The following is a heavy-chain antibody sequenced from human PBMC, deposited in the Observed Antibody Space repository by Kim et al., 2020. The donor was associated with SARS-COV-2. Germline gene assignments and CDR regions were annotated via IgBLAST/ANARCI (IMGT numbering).Heavy chain of an antibody. Sequence: YALTVKVRITIHPDTSKNQFSLQLNSVTPEETAVYYCARDRQRAGTGVDYWGQGTLVTVSS. CDR3: ARDRQRAGTGVDY. V-gene: IGHV6-1*01. D-gene: IGHD6-19*01. J-gene: IGHJ4*02.